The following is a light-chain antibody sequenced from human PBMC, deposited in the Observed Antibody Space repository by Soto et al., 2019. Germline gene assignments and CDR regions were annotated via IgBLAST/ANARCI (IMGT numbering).Light chain of an antibody. CDR3: QQRSNWAPT. Sequence: EIGSPQSPAPLPLSPGEKPTLASGAVPSVAAYLAWNQQRTGQVPRLPIFDPSNRATGIPTRFRGSESGTDFPLTSSSLEPEDFAGYYCQQRSNWAPTFGQGTKVEIK. CDR2: DPS. CDR1: PSVAAY. J-gene: IGKJ1*01. V-gene: IGKV3-11*01.